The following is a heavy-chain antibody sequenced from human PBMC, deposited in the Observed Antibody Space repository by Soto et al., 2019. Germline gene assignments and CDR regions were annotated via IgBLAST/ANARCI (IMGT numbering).Heavy chain of an antibody. V-gene: IGHV3-23*01. CDR1: GFIFSNYA. CDR3: ANDLDEGDYSGDFHH. D-gene: IGHD4-17*01. J-gene: IGHJ1*01. CDR2: IIGSGGGS. Sequence: VQLLESGGGLVQPGGSLRLSCAASGFIFSNYAMNWVRQAPGKGLEWVSAIIGSGGGSFYADSVKGRFTISRDNVKNTLSLPMSSRRAEDTAIYYCANDLDEGDYSGDFHHWGQGTLVTVS.